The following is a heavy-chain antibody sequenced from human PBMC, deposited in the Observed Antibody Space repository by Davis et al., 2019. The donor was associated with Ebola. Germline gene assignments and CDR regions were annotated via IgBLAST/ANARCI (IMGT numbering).Heavy chain of an antibody. V-gene: IGHV3-33*06. CDR1: GFTFSSYA. Sequence: GESLKISCAASGFTFSSYAMHWVRQAPGKGLEWVAIIWSDGNNKYYVDSVKGRFTISRDNSKKTLYLQMNSLRAEDTAVYYCAKSGLSFGVVKYHYGMDVWGKGATVTVSS. CDR2: IWSDGNNK. J-gene: IGHJ6*04. D-gene: IGHD3-3*01. CDR3: AKSGLSFGVVKYHYGMDV.